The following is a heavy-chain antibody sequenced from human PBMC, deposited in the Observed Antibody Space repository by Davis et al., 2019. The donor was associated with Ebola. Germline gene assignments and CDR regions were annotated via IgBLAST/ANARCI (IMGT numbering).Heavy chain of an antibody. V-gene: IGHV4-30-4*08. CDR2: IYFRGST. CDR3: ARIIVPVLAAPEDGWFDP. J-gene: IGHJ5*02. Sequence: WVRQPPGKGLEWIGYIYFRGSTFYNPSLKSRVSISVDTSRNEVSLKVTSVTAADTAVYYCARIIVPVLAAPEDGWFDPWGQGTLVTVSS. D-gene: IGHD2-15*01.